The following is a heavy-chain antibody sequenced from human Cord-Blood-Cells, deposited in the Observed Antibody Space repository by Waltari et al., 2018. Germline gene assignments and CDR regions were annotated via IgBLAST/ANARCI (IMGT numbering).Heavy chain of an antibody. D-gene: IGHD6-19*01. CDR2: INHSGST. V-gene: IGHV4-34*01. CDR3: ARLAVAGTGDAFDI. Sequence: QVQLQQWGAGLLKPSETLSLTCAVYGGSFSGYYWSWIRQPPGKELEWIGEINHSGSTNYNPSLKSRVTISVDTSKNQFSLKLSSVTAADTAVYYCARLAVAGTGDAFDIWGQGTMVTDSS. J-gene: IGHJ3*02. CDR1: GGSFSGYY.